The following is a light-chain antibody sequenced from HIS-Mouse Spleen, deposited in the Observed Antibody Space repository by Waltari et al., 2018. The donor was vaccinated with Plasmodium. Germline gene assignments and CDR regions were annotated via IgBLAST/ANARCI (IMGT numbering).Light chain of an antibody. CDR2: GAS. V-gene: IGKV3-15*01. CDR3: QQYNNWSFT. J-gene: IGKJ3*01. CDR1: PNISSN. Sequence: IAMTHSPATLSVSPGERAPLSCRASPNISSNLAWYQQKPGQAPRLLIYGASTRATGIPARFSGSGSGTEFTITISSLQSEDFAVYYCQQYNNWSFTFGPGTKVDIK.